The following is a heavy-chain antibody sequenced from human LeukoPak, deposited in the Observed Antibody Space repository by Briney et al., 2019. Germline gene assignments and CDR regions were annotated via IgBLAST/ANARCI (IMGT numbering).Heavy chain of an antibody. Sequence: GASVKVSCKASGYTFTGYYMHWVRQAPGQGLEWMGWINPNSGGTNYAQKFQGRVTMTRDTSISTAYMELSSLRSEDTAVYYCARTGDQQPLGYFDYWGQGTLVTVSS. CDR2: INPNSGGT. CDR3: ARTGDQQPLGYFDY. CDR1: GYTFTGYY. J-gene: IGHJ4*02. V-gene: IGHV1-2*02. D-gene: IGHD6-13*01.